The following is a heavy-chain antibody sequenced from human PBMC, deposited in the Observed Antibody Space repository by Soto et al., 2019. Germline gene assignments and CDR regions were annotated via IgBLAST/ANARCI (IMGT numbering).Heavy chain of an antibody. CDR2: IYSGGST. CDR3: ATGRIVVVPAAMSDAFDI. V-gene: IGHV3-66*01. J-gene: IGHJ3*02. D-gene: IGHD2-2*01. CDR1: GFTVSSNY. Sequence: GGSLRLSCAASGFTVSSNYMSWVRQAPGKGLEWVSVIYSGGSTYYADSVKSRFTISRDNSKNTLYLQMNSLRAEDTAVYYCATGRIVVVPAAMSDAFDIWGQGTMVTVSS.